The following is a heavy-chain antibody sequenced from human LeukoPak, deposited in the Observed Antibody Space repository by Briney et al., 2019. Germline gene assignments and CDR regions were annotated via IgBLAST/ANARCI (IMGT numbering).Heavy chain of an antibody. V-gene: IGHV1-18*04. CDR3: ARVPNPRNTYGYNDK. CDR2: ISGYNDHT. CDR1: GYAFSDHG. Sequence: GASVKVSCTASGYAFSDHGVNWVRQAPGQGLEWTGWISGYNDHTSYAQKFQGRVMVTTDRSTNTAYLELRSLRSDDTAVYYCARVPNPRNTYGYNDKWGQGTLVTVSS. D-gene: IGHD5-18*01. J-gene: IGHJ4*02.